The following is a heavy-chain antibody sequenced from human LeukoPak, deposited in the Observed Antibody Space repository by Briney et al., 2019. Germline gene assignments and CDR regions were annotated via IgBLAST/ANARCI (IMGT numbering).Heavy chain of an antibody. CDR3: ARANPTTPIYYFDF. CDR2: ISSSADRI. D-gene: IGHD4-17*01. J-gene: IGHJ4*02. CDR1: GFTFRSHG. Sequence: GGSLRLSCVGFGFTFRSHGMNWVRQAPGKGLEWISYISSSADRIYYADSVRGRLAISRDNDRNSLFLEMNALRAEDAAVYYCARANPTTPIYYFDFWGRGTLVTVSS. V-gene: IGHV3-48*01.